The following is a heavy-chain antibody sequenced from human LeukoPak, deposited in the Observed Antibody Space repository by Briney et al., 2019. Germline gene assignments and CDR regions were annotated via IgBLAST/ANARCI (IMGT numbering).Heavy chain of an antibody. CDR2: LLYDGNTK. Sequence: GGSLRLSCVASGFSLSNYGMHWVRQAPGKGLEWVAALLYDGNTKHYADSVKGRFTISRDISKNTFYLQMNSLTAEDTAVYYCARDHRPEIQYYYMDVWGKGTTVAVSS. D-gene: IGHD1-14*01. V-gene: IGHV3-33*01. CDR3: ARDHRPEIQYYYMDV. CDR1: GFSLSNYG. J-gene: IGHJ6*03.